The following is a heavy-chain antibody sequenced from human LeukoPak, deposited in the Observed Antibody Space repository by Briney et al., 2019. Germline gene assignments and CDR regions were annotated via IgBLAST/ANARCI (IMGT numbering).Heavy chain of an antibody. V-gene: IGHV1-24*01. Sequence: ASVKVSRKVSGYTLTELSMHWVRQAPGKGLEWMGGFDPEDGETIYAQKFQGRVTMTEDTSTDTAYMELSSLRSEDTAVYYCATGNVAARRVWFDPWGQGTLVTVSS. J-gene: IGHJ5*02. CDR2: FDPEDGET. D-gene: IGHD6-6*01. CDR3: ATGNVAARRVWFDP. CDR1: GYTLTELS.